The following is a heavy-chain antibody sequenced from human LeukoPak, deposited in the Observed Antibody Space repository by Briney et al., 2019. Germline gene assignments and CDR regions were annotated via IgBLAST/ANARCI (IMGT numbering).Heavy chain of an antibody. Sequence: GGSLRLSCAASGFTVSSNYMSWVRQAPGKGLEWVSVIYSGDKTYYTDSVKGRFTISTDNSKNMLYLQMNSLRAEDTAVYYCARDPYYWGQGTLVTVSS. CDR3: ARDPYY. V-gene: IGHV3-53*01. J-gene: IGHJ4*02. CDR1: GFTVSSNY. CDR2: IYSGDKT.